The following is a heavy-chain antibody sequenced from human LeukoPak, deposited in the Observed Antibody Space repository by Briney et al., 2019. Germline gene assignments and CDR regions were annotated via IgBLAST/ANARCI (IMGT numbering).Heavy chain of an antibody. D-gene: IGHD5-18*01. CDR3: AKSQSRGYSYEDGMDV. CDR2: ISYDGSNK. V-gene: IGHV3-30*18. CDR1: GFTFSSYG. J-gene: IGHJ6*02. Sequence: GGSLRLSCAASGFTFSSYGMHWVRQAPGKGLEWVAVISYDGSNKYYADSVKGRFTISRDNSKNTLYLQMNSLRAEDTAVYYCAKSQSRGYSYEDGMDVWGQGTSVTVSS.